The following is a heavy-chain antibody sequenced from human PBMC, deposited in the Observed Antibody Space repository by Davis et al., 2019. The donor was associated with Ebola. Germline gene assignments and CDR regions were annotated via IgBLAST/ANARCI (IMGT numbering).Heavy chain of an antibody. CDR2: ISQSGDT. V-gene: IGHV4-34*01. D-gene: IGHD6-19*01. CDR3: ARRYSGRYQYFYGMDV. Sequence: MPSETLSLTCDVSGGSFSGYYWTWIRQSPGKGLEWIGEISQSGDTQYNPSLKSRFTILVDTSKKQFSLKLTSVTAADTAVYFCARRYSGRYQYFYGMDVWGRGTTVSVSS. J-gene: IGHJ6*04. CDR1: GGSFSGYY.